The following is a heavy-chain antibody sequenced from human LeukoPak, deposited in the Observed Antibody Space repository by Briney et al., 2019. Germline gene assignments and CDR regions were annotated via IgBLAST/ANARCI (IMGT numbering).Heavy chain of an antibody. D-gene: IGHD3-10*01. CDR1: GFTFSSYE. J-gene: IGHJ3*02. CDR2: ISNSGSTI. CDR3: ARDYPQALWFGQGAFDI. Sequence: GGSLRLSCAASGFTFSSYEMNWVRQAPGKGLEWVSYISNSGSTIYYADSVKGRFTISRDNAKNSLYLQMNSLRAEDTAVYYCARDYPQALWFGQGAFDIWGQGTMVTVSS. V-gene: IGHV3-48*03.